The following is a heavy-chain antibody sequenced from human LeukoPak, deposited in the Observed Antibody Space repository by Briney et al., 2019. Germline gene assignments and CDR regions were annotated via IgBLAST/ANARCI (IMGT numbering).Heavy chain of an antibody. D-gene: IGHD2-2*01. CDR3: ARDWGVVPAAPTVLSDY. V-gene: IGHV3-11*04. J-gene: IGHJ4*02. CDR1: GFTFSVYY. CDR2: ISSSGSTI. Sequence: GGSLRLSCAASGFTFSVYYMSWIRQAPGRGLECVSYISSSGSTIYYADSVKGRFTISRDNAKNSLYLQMNSLRAEDTAVYYCARDWGVVPAAPTVLSDYWGQGTLVTVSS.